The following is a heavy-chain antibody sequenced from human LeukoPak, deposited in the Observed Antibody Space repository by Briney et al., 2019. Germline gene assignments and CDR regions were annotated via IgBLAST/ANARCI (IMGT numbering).Heavy chain of an antibody. D-gene: IGHD2-2*01. J-gene: IGHJ5*02. CDR2: INHSGST. Sequence: PSETLSLTCAVYGGSFSVYYWSWIRQPPGKGLEWIGEINHSGSTNYNPSLKSRVTISVDTSKNQFSLKLSSVTAADTAVHYCARTPAAIRWFDPWGQGTLVTVSS. V-gene: IGHV4-34*01. CDR1: GGSFSVYY. CDR3: ARTPAAIRWFDP.